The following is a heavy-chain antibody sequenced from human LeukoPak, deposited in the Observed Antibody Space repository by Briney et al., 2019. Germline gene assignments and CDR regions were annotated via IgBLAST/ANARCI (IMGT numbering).Heavy chain of an antibody. CDR2: ISGSGGST. CDR3: AKEGSGWLGYYMDV. Sequence: GGTLRLSCAASGFTFSSYGMSWVRQAPGKGLEWVSAISGSGGSTYYADSVKGRFTISRDDSKNTLYLQMNSLRAEDTAVYYCAKEGSGWLGYYMDVWGKGTTVTVSS. J-gene: IGHJ6*03. D-gene: IGHD6-19*01. V-gene: IGHV3-23*01. CDR1: GFTFSSYG.